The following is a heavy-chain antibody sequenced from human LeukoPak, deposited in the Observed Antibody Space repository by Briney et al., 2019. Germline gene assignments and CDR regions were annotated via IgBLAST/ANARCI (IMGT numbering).Heavy chain of an antibody. CDR2: INPSGGST. CDR1: GYTFTSYY. J-gene: IGHJ4*02. Sequence: GASVKVSCKASGYTFTSYYMHWMRQAPGQGLEWMGIINPSGGSTSYAQKFQGRVTMTRDTSTSTVYMELSSLRSEDTAVYYCARVRALGFVDYWGQGTLVTVSS. D-gene: IGHD7-27*01. CDR3: ARVRALGFVDY. V-gene: IGHV1-46*01.